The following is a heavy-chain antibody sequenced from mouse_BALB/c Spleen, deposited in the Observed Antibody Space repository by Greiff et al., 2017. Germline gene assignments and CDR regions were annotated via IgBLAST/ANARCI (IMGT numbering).Heavy chain of an antibody. D-gene: IGHD1-1*01. Sequence: EVQLQQSGPELVKPGASVKIPCKASGYTFTDYNMDWVKQSHGKSLEWIGDINPNNGGTIYNQKFKGKATLTVDKSSSTAYMELRSLTSEDTAVYYCARITTVVAPYAMDYWGQGTSVTVSS. J-gene: IGHJ4*01. CDR1: GYTFTDYN. CDR3: ARITTVVAPYAMDY. CDR2: INPNNGGT. V-gene: IGHV1-18*01.